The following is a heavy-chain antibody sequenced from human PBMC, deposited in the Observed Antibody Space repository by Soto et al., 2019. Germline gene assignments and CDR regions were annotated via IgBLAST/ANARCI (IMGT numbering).Heavy chain of an antibody. V-gene: IGHV3-48*01. Sequence: GGSLRLSCAASGFTFSRYSMNWVRQAPGKGLEWVSYISSSSNSIYYADSVKGRFTISRDNAKNTLYLQMNSLRAEDTAVYYCAKEGYSSGWYRYYYYYGMDVWGQGTTVTVSS. CDR2: ISSSSNSI. CDR1: GFTFSRYS. D-gene: IGHD6-19*01. J-gene: IGHJ6*02. CDR3: AKEGYSSGWYRYYYYYGMDV.